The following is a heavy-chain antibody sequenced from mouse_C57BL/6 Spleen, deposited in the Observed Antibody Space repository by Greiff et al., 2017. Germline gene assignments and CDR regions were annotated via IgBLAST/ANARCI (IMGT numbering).Heavy chain of an antibody. Sequence: VQLQQSGAELVRPGASVTLSCKASGYTFTDYEMHWVKQTPVHGLEWIGAIDPETGGTAYNQKFKGKAILTADKSYSTAYMELRSLTSEDSAVYYCTRRGGYYYGSSHWYFDVWGTGTTVTVSS. D-gene: IGHD1-1*01. CDR2: IDPETGGT. CDR1: GYTFTDYE. J-gene: IGHJ1*03. CDR3: TRRGGYYYGSSHWYFDV. V-gene: IGHV1-15*01.